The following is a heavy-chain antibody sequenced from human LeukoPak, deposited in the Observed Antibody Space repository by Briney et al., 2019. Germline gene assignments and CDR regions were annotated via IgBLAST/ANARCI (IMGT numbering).Heavy chain of an antibody. CDR1: GYTFTSYG. D-gene: IGHD2-2*01. CDR3: ARDRGIVVVPAAMSSYDYYYYYYGMDV. CDR2: ISAYNGNT. J-gene: IGHJ6*02. V-gene: IGHV1-18*01. Sequence: ASVKVSCQASGYTFTSYGISWVRQAPGQGLEWMGWISAYNGNTNYAQKLQGRVTMTTDTSTSTAYMELRSLRSDDTAVYYCARDRGIVVVPAAMSSYDYYYYYYGMDVWGQGTTVTVSS.